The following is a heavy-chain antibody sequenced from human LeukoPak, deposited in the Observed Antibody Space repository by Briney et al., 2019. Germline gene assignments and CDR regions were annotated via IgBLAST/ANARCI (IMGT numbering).Heavy chain of an antibody. Sequence: GGSLRLSCAASGFTFSSYAMSWVRQAPGKGLEWVSAISGSGGSTYYADSVKGRFTISGDNSKNTLYLQMNSLRAEDTAVYYCVRKSGARITMVRGTTENAFDIWGQGTMVTVSS. J-gene: IGHJ3*02. CDR2: ISGSGGST. CDR1: GFTFSSYA. D-gene: IGHD3-10*01. V-gene: IGHV3-23*01. CDR3: VRKSGARITMVRGTTENAFDI.